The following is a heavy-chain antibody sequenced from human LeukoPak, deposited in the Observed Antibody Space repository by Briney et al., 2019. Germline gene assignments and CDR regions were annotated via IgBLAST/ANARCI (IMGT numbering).Heavy chain of an antibody. J-gene: IGHJ2*01. Sequence: SETLSLTCTVSGGSVSSGSYYWSWIRQPPGKGLEWIGYIYYSGSTNYNPSLKSRVTISVDTSKNQFSLKLSSVTVADTAVYYCARIPYSSGWYIWYFDLWGRGTLVTVSS. CDR3: ARIPYSSGWYIWYFDL. CDR1: GGSVSSGSYY. CDR2: IYYSGST. V-gene: IGHV4-61*01. D-gene: IGHD6-19*01.